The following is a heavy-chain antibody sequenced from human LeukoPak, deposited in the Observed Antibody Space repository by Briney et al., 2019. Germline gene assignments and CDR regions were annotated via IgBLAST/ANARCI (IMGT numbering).Heavy chain of an antibody. V-gene: IGHV3-53*01. CDR3: ARAARWELPFDY. D-gene: IGHD1-26*01. CDR2: IYSGGST. CDR1: GFIFSDYY. Sequence: GGSLRLSCVGFGFIFSDYYMSWVRQAPGKGLEWVSVIYSGGSTYYADSVKGRFTISRDNSKNTLYLQMNSLRAEDTAVYYCARAARWELPFDYWGQGTLVTVSS. J-gene: IGHJ4*02.